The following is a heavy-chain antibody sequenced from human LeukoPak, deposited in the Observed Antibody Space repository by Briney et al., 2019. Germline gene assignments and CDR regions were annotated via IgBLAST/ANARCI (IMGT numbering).Heavy chain of an antibody. V-gene: IGHV3-21*01. J-gene: IGHJ4*02. CDR1: GFTFSRHS. CDR3: ARGKSNYGDYVDY. D-gene: IGHD4-17*01. Sequence: GGSLRLSCAASGFTFSRHSINWVRQAPGKGLEWVSSISSSSSYIYYADSVKGRFTISRDNAKNSLYLQMNSLRAEDTAVYYCARGKSNYGDYVDYWGQGTLVTVSS. CDR2: ISSSSSYI.